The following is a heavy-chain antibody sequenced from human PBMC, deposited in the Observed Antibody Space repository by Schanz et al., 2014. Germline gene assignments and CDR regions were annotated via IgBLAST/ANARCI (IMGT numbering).Heavy chain of an antibody. D-gene: IGHD1-1*01. CDR2: IRSSSSYI. J-gene: IGHJ6*02. CDR1: GFTISSYS. V-gene: IGHV3-21*01. CDR3: ARGTSFGMDV. Sequence: EVQLLESGGGLVKRGGSLRLSCAASGFTISSYSMNWVRQAPGKGLEWVSYIRSSSSYIYYADSVKGRFTISRDNAKNSLYLHMSSLRVEDTAVYYCARGTSFGMDVWGRGTPVTVS.